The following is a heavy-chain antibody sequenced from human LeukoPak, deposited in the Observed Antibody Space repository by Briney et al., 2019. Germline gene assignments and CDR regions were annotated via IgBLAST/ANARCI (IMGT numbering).Heavy chain of an antibody. CDR3: ARDGTYSSSSKHYYYYMDV. Sequence: GGTLRLSCAASGFTFSSYGMSWVRQAPGKGLEWVSSISSSSSYIYYADSVKGRFTISRDNAKNSLYLQMNSLRAEDTAVYYCARDGTYSSSSKHYYYYMDVWGQGTLVTVSS. CDR2: ISSSSSYI. CDR1: GFTFSSYG. V-gene: IGHV3-21*01. J-gene: IGHJ6*03. D-gene: IGHD6-6*01.